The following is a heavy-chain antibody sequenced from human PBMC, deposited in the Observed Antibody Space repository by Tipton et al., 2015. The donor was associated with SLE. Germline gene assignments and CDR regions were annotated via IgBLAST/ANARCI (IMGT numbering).Heavy chain of an antibody. CDR1: GYSFTSYW. V-gene: IGHV5-51*01. D-gene: IGHD6-6*01. Sequence: QLVQSGAEVKKPGESLKISCKASGYSFTSYWIGWVRQMPGKGLEWMGLIYSGDSDVRYSPSFEGQVTFSVDMSISTAYLHWNSLKAPDTAVYYCARHGVHSRSSVVDYWGQGTLVTVTS. CDR3: ARHGVHSRSSVVDY. J-gene: IGHJ4*02. CDR2: IYSGDSDV.